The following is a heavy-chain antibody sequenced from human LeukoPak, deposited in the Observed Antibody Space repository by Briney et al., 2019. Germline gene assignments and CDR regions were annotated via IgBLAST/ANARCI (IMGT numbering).Heavy chain of an antibody. CDR2: IYYSGST. D-gene: IGHD4-17*01. J-gene: IGHJ4*02. V-gene: IGHV4-39*07. CDR3: ARWTTVTTFDY. CDR1: GGSISSSSYY. Sequence: SETLSLTCTVSGGSISSSSYYWGWIRQPPGKGLEWIGSIYYSGSTYYNPPLKSRVTISVDTSKNQFSLKLSSVTAADTAVYYCARWTTVTTFDYWGQGTLVTVSS.